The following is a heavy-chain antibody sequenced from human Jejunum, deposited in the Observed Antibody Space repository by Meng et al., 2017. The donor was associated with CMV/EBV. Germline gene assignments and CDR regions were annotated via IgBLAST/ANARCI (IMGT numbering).Heavy chain of an antibody. CDR1: GLSLSANGVG. CDR3: ARFGGGVEDRLPFDS. D-gene: IGHD3-3*01. CDR2: IFWNDDK. V-gene: IGHV2-5*01. Sequence: GLSLSANGVGAGWIRQSAGKAVEWVENIFWNDDKRYSPSLKKRLTITKDTSKNEVALTMTNMDPVDTATYYCARFGGGVEDRLPFDSWGQGTLVTVSS. J-gene: IGHJ4*02.